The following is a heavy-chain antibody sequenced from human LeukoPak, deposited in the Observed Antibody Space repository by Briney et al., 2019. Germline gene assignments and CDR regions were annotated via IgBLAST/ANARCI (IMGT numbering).Heavy chain of an antibody. J-gene: IGHJ4*02. CDR1: GYTFTSYY. D-gene: IGHD3-9*01. CDR2: INPSGGST. CDR3: ARATGKDILTGRKLDC. Sequence: ASVKVSCKASGYTFTSYYMHWVRQAPGQGLEWMGIINPSGGSTSYAQKFRGRVTMTRNTSISTAYMELSSLRSEDTAVYYCARATGKDILTGRKLDCWGQGTLVSVSS. V-gene: IGHV1-46*01.